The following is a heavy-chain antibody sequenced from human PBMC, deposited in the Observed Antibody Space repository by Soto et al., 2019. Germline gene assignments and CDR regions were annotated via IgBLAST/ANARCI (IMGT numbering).Heavy chain of an antibody. J-gene: IGHJ5*02. V-gene: IGHV4-31*02. Sequence: SETLSLTCSVSGAYVTSGSYFWTWIRQLPGKGLQWIGYIYSSGATHYNTSLHSRLTMSLDTSGNQFSLRLTSVTVADTAVYYCAVHRATPGAALSNWFGPWGQGSLGTVS. CDR2: IYSSGAT. CDR3: AVHRATPGAALSNWFGP. CDR1: GAYVTSGSYF. D-gene: IGHD1-26*01.